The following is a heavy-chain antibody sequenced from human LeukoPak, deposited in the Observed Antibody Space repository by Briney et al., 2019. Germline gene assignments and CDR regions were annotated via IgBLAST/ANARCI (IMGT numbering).Heavy chain of an antibody. CDR1: GYTFTSYG. CDR3: ARWNYDILTGSSRWPYYYGMDV. V-gene: IGHV1-18*01. Sequence: ASVKVSCKASGYTFTSYGISWVRQAPGQGLEWMGWISAYNGNTNYAQKLQGRVTMTTDTSTSTAYMELRSLRSDDTAVYYCARWNYDILTGSSRWPYYYGMDVWGQGTTVTVSS. J-gene: IGHJ6*02. D-gene: IGHD3-9*01. CDR2: ISAYNGNT.